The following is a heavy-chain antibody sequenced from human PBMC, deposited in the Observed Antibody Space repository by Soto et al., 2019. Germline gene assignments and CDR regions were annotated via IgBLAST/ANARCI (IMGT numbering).Heavy chain of an antibody. CDR3: ARHNRYSSTWFEGWFDP. CDR2: MYPSDSDT. J-gene: IGHJ5*02. V-gene: IGHV5-51*01. D-gene: IGHD6-13*01. Sequence: GESLKISCKGSGYSFTSYWIGWVRQMPGKGLDFVGCMYPSDSDTSYSPSLQGHVTITADKSFSIAYLQWRSLKASDTAMYYCARHNRYSSTWFEGWFDPWGQGTLVTVSS. CDR1: GYSFTSYW.